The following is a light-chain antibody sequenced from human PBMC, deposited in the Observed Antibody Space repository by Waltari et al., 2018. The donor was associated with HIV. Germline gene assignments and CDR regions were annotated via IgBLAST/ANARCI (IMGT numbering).Light chain of an antibody. CDR3: QQADSFPIT. J-gene: IGKJ5*01. V-gene: IGKV1D-12*01. Sequence: DIHLTQSPPSVSASVGDRVTITCRASQGISSWLAWYQQKPGKAPNLLIYAASTLQSGVPSRFSGSISGTDFTLTINSLQPEDFATYYCQQADSFPITFGQGTRLDLK. CDR2: AAS. CDR1: QGISSW.